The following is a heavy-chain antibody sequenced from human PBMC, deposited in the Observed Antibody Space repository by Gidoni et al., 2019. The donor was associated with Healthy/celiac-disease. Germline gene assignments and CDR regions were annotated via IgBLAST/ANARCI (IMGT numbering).Heavy chain of an antibody. J-gene: IGHJ5*02. CDR2: ISGSGGST. CDR1: GFTFSSYA. V-gene: IGHV3-23*01. CDR3: AKDLGIVVVPRT. D-gene: IGHD3-22*01. Sequence: EVQLLESGGGLVQPGGSLRLSCAAYGFTFSSYAMSWVRQAPGKGLEWVSAISGSGGSTYYADSVKGRFTISRDNSKNTLYLQMNSLRAEDTAVYYCAKDLGIVVVPRTWGQGTLVTVSS.